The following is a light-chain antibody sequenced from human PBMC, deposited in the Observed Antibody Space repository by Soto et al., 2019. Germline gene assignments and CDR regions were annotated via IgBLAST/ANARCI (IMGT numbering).Light chain of an antibody. J-gene: IGKJ2*01. V-gene: IGKV3-20*01. Sequence: EIVLTQSPGTLSLSPGERATLSCRASQSVSSSYLAWYQQKPGQAPRLLIYGASSRATGIPARVSGSVSGXDFTLTISRLEPEEVAVYYCQQYGSSPYTFGQGTKLEIK. CDR2: GAS. CDR3: QQYGSSPYT. CDR1: QSVSSSY.